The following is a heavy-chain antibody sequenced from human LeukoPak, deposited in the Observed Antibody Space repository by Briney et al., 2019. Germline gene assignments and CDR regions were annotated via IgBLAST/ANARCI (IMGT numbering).Heavy chain of an antibody. Sequence: GGSLRLSCAASGFTFSSYWMHWVRQAPGKGLVWVSRINSDGSSTSYADSVKGRFTISRDNAKNTLYLQMNSLRAEDTAVYYCARSRSGGQLWPSTYYYGMDVWGQGTTVTVSS. J-gene: IGHJ6*02. CDR3: ARSRSGGQLWPSTYYYGMDV. V-gene: IGHV3-74*01. CDR1: GFTFSSYW. CDR2: INSDGSST. D-gene: IGHD5-18*01.